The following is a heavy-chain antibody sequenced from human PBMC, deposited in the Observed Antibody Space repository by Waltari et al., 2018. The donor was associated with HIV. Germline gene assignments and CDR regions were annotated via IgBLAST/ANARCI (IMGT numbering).Heavy chain of an antibody. J-gene: IGHJ4*02. V-gene: IGHV4-34*02. CDR1: GGSFSGYY. CDR2: ISHSGST. CDR3: ASAPPYSFGSGSPRKYFLF. D-gene: IGHD3-10*01. Sequence: QVQLQQFGAGLLKPSETLFLTCGVYGGSFSGYYWSWIRQPPTQGLEWIGEISHSGSTNYTPSLSSRVIISGDTSKNQFSLKLNSVTAADTAVYFCASAPPYSFGSGSPRKYFLFWGQGTLVTVSS.